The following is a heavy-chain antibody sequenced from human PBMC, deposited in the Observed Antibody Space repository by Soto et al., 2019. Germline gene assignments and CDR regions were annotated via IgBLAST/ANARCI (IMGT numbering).Heavy chain of an antibody. CDR1: EFIFNNYW. Sequence: EVQLVESGGGLVQPGGSLRLSCAASEFIFNNYWMAWVRQAPEKGLEWVASIKPGGSDKYYLDSVKGRFIISRDNAKNSVYLQMDGLRADVTAVYFCARGTGVGCKTNWFDPWGQGTLITVSS. D-gene: IGHD3-3*01. V-gene: IGHV3-7*04. CDR2: IKPGGSDK. CDR3: ARGTGVGCKTNWFDP. J-gene: IGHJ5*02.